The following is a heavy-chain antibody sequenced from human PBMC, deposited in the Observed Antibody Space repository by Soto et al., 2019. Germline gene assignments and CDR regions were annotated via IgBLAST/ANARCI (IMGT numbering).Heavy chain of an antibody. CDR1: GYTFTSYG. Sequence: QVQLVQSGAEVKRPGASVKVSCKASGYTFTSYGISWVRRAPGQGLEWMGWISAYNGNTNYAQKLKGRVTMTADTSTSTAYMELRSLISDDTAVYYCAGDAAVGLLDYWGQGTLVTVSS. D-gene: IGHD1-26*01. CDR3: AGDAAVGLLDY. V-gene: IGHV1-18*01. J-gene: IGHJ4*02. CDR2: ISAYNGNT.